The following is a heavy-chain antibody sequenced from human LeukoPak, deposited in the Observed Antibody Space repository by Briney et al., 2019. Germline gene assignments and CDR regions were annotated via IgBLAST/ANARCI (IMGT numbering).Heavy chain of an antibody. CDR1: GGSISSGSYY. D-gene: IGHD4-17*01. CDR2: IYTSGST. Sequence: PSETLSLTCTVSGGSISSGSYYWSWIRQPAGKGLEWIGRIYTSGSTNYNPSLKSRVTISVDTSKNQFSLKLSSVTAADTAVYYCARGSDYGDYGMDVWGQGTTVTVSS. V-gene: IGHV4-61*02. J-gene: IGHJ6*02. CDR3: ARGSDYGDYGMDV.